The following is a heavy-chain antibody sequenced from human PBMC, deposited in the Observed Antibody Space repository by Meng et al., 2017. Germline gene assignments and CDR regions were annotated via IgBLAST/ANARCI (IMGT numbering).Heavy chain of an antibody. V-gene: IGHV1-3*01. CDR3: ARDPGPPLYSSGSLDY. CDR1: GFTFTSYA. CDR2: INAGNGNT. J-gene: IGHJ4*02. Sequence: GESLKISCAASGFTFTSYAMHWVRQAPGQRLEWMGWINAGNGNTKYSQKFQGRVTITRDTSASTAYMELSSLRSEDTAVYYCARDPGPPLYSSGSLDYWGQGTLVTVSS. D-gene: IGHD6-19*01.